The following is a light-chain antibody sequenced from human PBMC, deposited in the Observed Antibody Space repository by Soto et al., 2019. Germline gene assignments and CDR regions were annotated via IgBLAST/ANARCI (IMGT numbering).Light chain of an antibody. Sequence: QSVLNQPPSASGTPGQRVTISCSTSSSNLGDNTVNWYQHVPGTAPKLLIYSYDQRPSGVPDRFSGSKSGTSASPAISGLQSEDEADYYCAAWDASLDGYVFGTGTKVTVL. CDR1: SSNLGDNT. CDR2: SYD. J-gene: IGLJ1*01. CDR3: AAWDASLDGYV. V-gene: IGLV1-44*01.